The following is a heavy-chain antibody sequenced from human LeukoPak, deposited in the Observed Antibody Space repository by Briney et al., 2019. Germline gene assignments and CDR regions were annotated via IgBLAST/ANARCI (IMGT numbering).Heavy chain of an antibody. CDR3: ARDLGDFDYGDYGWFDP. Sequence: SETLSLTCTVSGDSVSGYYGSWIRQPPGKGLEWIGYFYTSANTNYNPSLKSRVTMSVDTSKNQLSLKLSSVTAADTAVYYCARDLGDFDYGDYGWFDPWGQGTLVTVSS. V-gene: IGHV4-59*02. D-gene: IGHD4-17*01. CDR1: GDSVSGYY. CDR2: FYTSANT. J-gene: IGHJ5*02.